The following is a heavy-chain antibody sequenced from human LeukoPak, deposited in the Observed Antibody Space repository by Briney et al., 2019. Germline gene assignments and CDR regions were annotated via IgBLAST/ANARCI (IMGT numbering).Heavy chain of an antibody. CDR3: ARTAVKSYVVVTAPHY. Sequence: GGSLRLSCAASGFTFSDYYMSWIRQAPGKGLEWVSYISSSGSTIYYADSVKGRFTISRDNAKNSLYLQMNSLRAEDTAVYYCARTAVKSYVVVTAPHYWGQGTLVTVSS. D-gene: IGHD2-21*02. V-gene: IGHV3-11*01. J-gene: IGHJ4*02. CDR2: ISSSGSTI. CDR1: GFTFSDYY.